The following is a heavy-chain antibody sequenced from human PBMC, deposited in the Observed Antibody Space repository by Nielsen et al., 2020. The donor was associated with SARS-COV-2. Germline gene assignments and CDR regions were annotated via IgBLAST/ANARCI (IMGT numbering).Heavy chain of an antibody. V-gene: IGHV3-15*01. CDR3: TTDLSIAARLGYYGMDV. Sequence: GESLKISCAASGFTFSNAWMSWVRPAPGKGLEWVGRIKSKTDGGTTDYAAPVKRRFTISRDDSKNTLYLQMNSLKTEDTAVYYCTTDLSIAARLGYYGMDVWGQGTTVTVSS. CDR1: GFTFSNAW. CDR2: IKSKTDGGTT. J-gene: IGHJ6*02. D-gene: IGHD6-6*01.